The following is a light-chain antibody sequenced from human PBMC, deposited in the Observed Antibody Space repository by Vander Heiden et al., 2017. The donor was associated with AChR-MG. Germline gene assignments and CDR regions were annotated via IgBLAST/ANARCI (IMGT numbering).Light chain of an antibody. CDR3: MIWHSSAWV. CDR1: SGINVAIYR. J-gene: IGLJ3*02. Sequence: QAVLTQPSSPPASPGASARPTCTLRSGINVAIYRIYWYQQTPGRPPPFLLGYKSDSDKQQGSGVPSRFSGSKDAAANAGILLISGLQSEDEADYYCMIWHSSAWVFGGGTKLTVL. V-gene: IGLV5-45*03. CDR2: YKSDSDK.